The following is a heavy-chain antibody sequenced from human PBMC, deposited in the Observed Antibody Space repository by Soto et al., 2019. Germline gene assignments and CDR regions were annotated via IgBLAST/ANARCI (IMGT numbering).Heavy chain of an antibody. V-gene: IGHV3-7*03. D-gene: IGHD3-22*01. Sequence: EVQLVESGGGLVQPGGSLRLSCAASGFMFSSYWMSWVRQAPGKGLEWVANIKQDGIEKYYAESMKGRFTISRDNAMNSLYLQMNSLRAEDTAMYYCARDTLGYYDNGDYCDWGQGTLVTVSS. CDR3: ARDTLGYYDNGDYCD. CDR2: IKQDGIEK. J-gene: IGHJ4*02. CDR1: GFMFSSYW.